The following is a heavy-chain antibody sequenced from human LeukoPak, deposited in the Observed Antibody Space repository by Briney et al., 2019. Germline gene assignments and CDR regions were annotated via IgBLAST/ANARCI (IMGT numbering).Heavy chain of an antibody. V-gene: IGHV3-7*01. CDR2: IKQDGSEK. D-gene: IGHD6-13*01. J-gene: IGHJ5*02. CDR3: ARELRQQLVRWFDP. Sequence: PGGSLRLSCAASGFTFSSYWMSWVRQAPGKGPEWVANIKQDGSEKNYVGSVKGRFTISRDNAKKSLYLQMNSLRAEDAAVYYCARELRQQLVRWFDPWGQGTLVTVSS. CDR1: GFTFSSYW.